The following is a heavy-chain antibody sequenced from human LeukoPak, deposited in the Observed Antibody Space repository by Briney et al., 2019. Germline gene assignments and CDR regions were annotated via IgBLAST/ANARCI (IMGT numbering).Heavy chain of an antibody. CDR3: ARNYYDSRRGGFDY. CDR2: IYSGGST. Sequence: GGSLRLSCAASGFTVSSNYMSWVRQAPGKGLEWVSVIYSGGSTYYADSVKGRFTISRDNSKNTLYLQMNSLRAEDTAVYYCARNYYDSRRGGFDYWGQGTLVTVSS. V-gene: IGHV3-53*01. CDR1: GFTVSSNY. D-gene: IGHD3-22*01. J-gene: IGHJ4*02.